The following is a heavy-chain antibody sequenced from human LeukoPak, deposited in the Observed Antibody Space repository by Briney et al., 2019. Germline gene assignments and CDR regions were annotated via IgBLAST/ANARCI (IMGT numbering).Heavy chain of an antibody. D-gene: IGHD2-2*01. Sequence: SVKVSCKASGGTFINYAISWVRQAPGQGLEWMGGIIPIFGTANYAQKFQGRVTITADESTSTAYMELSSLRSEDTAVYFCARGFVVVPAAPCYYYGMDVWGQGTTVTVSS. CDR3: ARGFVVVPAAPCYYYGMDV. J-gene: IGHJ6*02. V-gene: IGHV1-69*13. CDR2: IIPIFGTA. CDR1: GGTFINYA.